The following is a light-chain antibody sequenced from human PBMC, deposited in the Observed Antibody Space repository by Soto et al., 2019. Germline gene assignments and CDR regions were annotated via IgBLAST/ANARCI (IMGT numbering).Light chain of an antibody. CDR3: QQYGGSPPWT. V-gene: IGKV3-20*01. CDR1: QSVSSSY. CDR2: GAS. J-gene: IGKJ1*01. Sequence: EIVMTQSPATLSVSPGERATLSCRASQSVSSSYLAWYQQKPGQAPRLLIYGASSRATGIPDRFSGSGSGTDFILTISRLEPEDFAVYYCQQYGGSPPWTFGQGTKVDIK.